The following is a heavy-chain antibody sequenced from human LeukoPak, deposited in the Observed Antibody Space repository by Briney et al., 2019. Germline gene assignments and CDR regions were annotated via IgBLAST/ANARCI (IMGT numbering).Heavy chain of an antibody. Sequence: GGSLRLSCAASGFTFSDYWMSWVRQAPGKGPEWVANIKEDGSEKIYADSLKGRFTISRDNSKNSLYLQMNSLTTEDTALYYCAKDGGGGYSSTYFFDNWGQGTLVTVSS. J-gene: IGHJ4*02. CDR3: AKDGGGGYSSTYFFDN. D-gene: IGHD3-22*01. CDR2: IKEDGSEK. V-gene: IGHV3-7*04. CDR1: GFTFSDYW.